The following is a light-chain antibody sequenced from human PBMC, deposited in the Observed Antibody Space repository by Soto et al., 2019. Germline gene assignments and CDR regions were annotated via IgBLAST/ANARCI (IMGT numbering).Light chain of an antibody. CDR3: CSYAGSYIFV. V-gene: IGLV2-11*01. CDR1: SSDLGGYNY. J-gene: IGLJ1*01. Sequence: QSALTQPRSVSGSPGQSVTISCTGGSSDLGGYNYVSWYQQNPGKAPKLMIYDVTKRPSGVPDRFSGSKSGNTASLTISGLQAEDEADYYCCSYAGSYIFVFGTGTKLTVL. CDR2: DVT.